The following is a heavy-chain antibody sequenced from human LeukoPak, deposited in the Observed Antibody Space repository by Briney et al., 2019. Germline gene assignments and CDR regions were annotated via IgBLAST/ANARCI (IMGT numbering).Heavy chain of an antibody. CDR3: LRGVGVPGPTEDYYGMDV. Sequence: DSVKGRFTISRDNSKNTLYLQMNSLRAEDTAVYYCLRGVGVPGPTEDYYGMDVWGQGTTVTVSS. J-gene: IGHJ6*02. V-gene: IGHV3-30*03. D-gene: IGHD4-17*01.